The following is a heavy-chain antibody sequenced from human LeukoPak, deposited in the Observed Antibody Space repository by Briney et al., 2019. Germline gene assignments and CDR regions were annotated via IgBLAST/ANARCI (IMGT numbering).Heavy chain of an antibody. D-gene: IGHD6-13*01. J-gene: IGHJ6*03. CDR1: GASISSYY. V-gene: IGHV4-39*01. Sequence: SETLSLTCTVSGASISSYYWSWIRQPPGKGLEWIGSIYYSGSTYYNPSLKSRVTISVDTSKNQFSLKLSSVTAADTAVYYCARQRQQLVYFYYMDVWGKGTTVTISS. CDR3: ARQRQQLVYFYYMDV. CDR2: IYYSGST.